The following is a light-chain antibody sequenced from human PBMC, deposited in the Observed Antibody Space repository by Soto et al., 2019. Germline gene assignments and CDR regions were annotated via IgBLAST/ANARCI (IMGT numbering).Light chain of an antibody. CDR2: AAS. J-gene: IGKJ1*01. CDR3: QQNYNPPWT. Sequence: DIQMTQSPSSLSASVGDRVTITFRASQFINKYLSWYQQKPGKVPKLLINAASTLQSGVPSRFSGSRSGTDFSLAISSLQPEDFATYYCQQNYNPPWTFGQGTKVDIK. CDR1: QFINKY. V-gene: IGKV1-39*01.